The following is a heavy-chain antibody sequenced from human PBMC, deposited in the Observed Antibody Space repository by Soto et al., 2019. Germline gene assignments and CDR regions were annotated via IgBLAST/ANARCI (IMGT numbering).Heavy chain of an antibody. Sequence: SETLSLTCTVSGGSISSYYWSWIRQPPGKGLERIGYIYYSGSTNYNPSLKSRVTISVDTSKNQFSLKLSSVTAADTAVYYCAGSYSSSAYYYYYYMDVWGKGTTVTVSS. CDR1: GGSISSYY. V-gene: IGHV4-59*08. J-gene: IGHJ6*03. D-gene: IGHD6-6*01. CDR3: AGSYSSSAYYYYYYMDV. CDR2: IYYSGST.